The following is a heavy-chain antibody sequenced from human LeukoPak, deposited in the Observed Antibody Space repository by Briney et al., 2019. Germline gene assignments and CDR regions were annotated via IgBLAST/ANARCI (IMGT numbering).Heavy chain of an antibody. CDR1: GFTFSKSW. Sequence: PGGSLRLSCAASGFTFSKSWMGWLRQTPEKGLEWVANIKEDGSAKYYVDSVKGRFTISRDNAKNSLYLQMNSLRAEDTAVYYCAKGSKSRSEQYYYYYYMDVWGKGTTITVSS. J-gene: IGHJ6*03. CDR3: AKGSKSRSEQYYYYYYMDV. D-gene: IGHD1/OR15-1a*01. V-gene: IGHV3-7*03. CDR2: IKEDGSAK.